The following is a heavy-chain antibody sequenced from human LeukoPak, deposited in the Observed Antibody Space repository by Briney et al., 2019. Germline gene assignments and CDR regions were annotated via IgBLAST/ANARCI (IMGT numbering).Heavy chain of an antibody. V-gene: IGHV3-66*01. CDR3: ARDYYDSSGHVG. CDR1: GFTVSPYF. J-gene: IGHJ4*02. D-gene: IGHD3-22*01. Sequence: GGSLRLSCAASGFTVSPYFMSWVRQPPGKGLEWVSVIYSGGSTYYADSVKGRFTISRDNSKNTLYLQMNSLRAEDTAVYYCARDYYDSSGHVGWGQGTLVTVSS. CDR2: IYSGGST.